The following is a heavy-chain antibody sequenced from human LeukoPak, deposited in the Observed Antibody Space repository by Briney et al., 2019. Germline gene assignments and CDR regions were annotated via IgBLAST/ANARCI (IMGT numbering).Heavy chain of an antibody. CDR1: GFTFSSYS. D-gene: IGHD6-19*01. CDR3: ARDPSVIAVAGPVDY. CDR2: ISSSSSYI. V-gene: IGHV3-21*01. Sequence: AGGSLRLSCAASGFTFSSYSMNWVRQAPGKGLEWVSSISSSSSYIYYADSVKGRFTISSDNAKNSLYLQMNSLRAEDTAVYYCARDPSVIAVAGPVDYWGQGTLVTVSS. J-gene: IGHJ4*02.